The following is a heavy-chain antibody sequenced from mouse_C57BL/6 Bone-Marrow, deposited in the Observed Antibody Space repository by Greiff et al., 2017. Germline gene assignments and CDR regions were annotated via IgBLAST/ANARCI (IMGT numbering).Heavy chain of an antibody. CDR1: GYTFTSYT. CDR2: INPSSGYT. V-gene: IGHV1-4*01. CDR3: ARKGGNYYAMYY. J-gene: IGHJ4*01. Sequence: VQLQQSGAELARPGASVKMSCKASGYTFTSYTMHWVKQRPGQGLEWIGYINPSSGYTKYNQKFKDTATLTADKSSSTAYMQLSSLTSEDSAGYYCARKGGNYYAMYYWGRGTSVTVSS. D-gene: IGHD2-1*01.